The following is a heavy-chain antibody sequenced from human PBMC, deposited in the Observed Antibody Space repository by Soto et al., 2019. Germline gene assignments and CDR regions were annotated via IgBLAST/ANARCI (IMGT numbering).Heavy chain of an antibody. J-gene: IGHJ4*02. Sequence: ASETLSLTCTVSGGSISSSSYYWGWIRQPPGKGLEWIVSIYYSGSTYYNPSLKSRVTISVDTSKNQAPLKLSSVTAAATAVYYCARRKSDDFVRGSYRPGFDYGGQGSLVTASS. D-gene: IGHD3-16*02. CDR3: ARRKSDDFVRGSYRPGFDY. V-gene: IGHV4-39*01. CDR1: GGSISSSSYY. CDR2: IYYSGST.